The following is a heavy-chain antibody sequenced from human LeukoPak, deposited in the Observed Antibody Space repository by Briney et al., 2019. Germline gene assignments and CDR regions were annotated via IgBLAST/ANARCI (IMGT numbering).Heavy chain of an antibody. D-gene: IGHD3-3*01. CDR2: IYHSGST. J-gene: IGHJ2*01. CDR1: GGSISRSNW. V-gene: IGHV4-4*02. Sequence: SETLSLTCAVSGGSISRSNWWSWVRQPPGKGLEWIGEIYHSGSTNYNPSLKSRVTISVDKSKNQFSLKLSSVTAADTAVYYCAREDYDDSGAWHFDLWGRGTLVTVSS. CDR3: AREDYDDSGAWHFDL.